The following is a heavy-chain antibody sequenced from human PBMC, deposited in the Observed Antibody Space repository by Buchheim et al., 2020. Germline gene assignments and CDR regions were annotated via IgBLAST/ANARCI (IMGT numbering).Heavy chain of an antibody. V-gene: IGHV4-39*01. CDR1: GGSISGADDY. Sequence: QLQLQESGPGLLRPSKTLSLTCTVSGGSISGADDYWAWIRQSPEKGLEWIGSIYYSGKTFYNPSLKSRVTISVDTSENQFSRGLSSVTASDTAVYYCARSRSTRWAYYYMDVWGKGT. D-gene: IGHD4-23*01. CDR2: IYYSGKT. J-gene: IGHJ6*03. CDR3: ARSRSTRWAYYYMDV.